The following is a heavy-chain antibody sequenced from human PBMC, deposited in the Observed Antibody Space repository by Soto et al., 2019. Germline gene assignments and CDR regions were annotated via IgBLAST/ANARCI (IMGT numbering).Heavy chain of an antibody. Sequence: PSETLCLTCGISGDSVRSGNWHWIRQTPGKGLEWIGTVHHSSIANYYPSLNSRGTISLDTYKNQLSYKLTSVTAADTALYYSWRVGTAVPFTAFGDVIIGYLNLDVWGQGTLVTVSS. CDR2: VHHSSIA. D-gene: IGHD3-16*02. J-gene: IGHJ3*01. V-gene: IGHV4-38-2*01. CDR3: WRVGTAVPFTAFGDVIIGYLNLDV. CDR1: GDSVRSGN.